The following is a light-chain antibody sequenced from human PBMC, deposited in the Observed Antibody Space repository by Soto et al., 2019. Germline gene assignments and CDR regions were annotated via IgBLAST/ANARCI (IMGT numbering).Light chain of an antibody. Sequence: IHLTQSPSFLSASVGDRVTISCRASQSISNWLAWYRQKPGKAPRLLIYDASTLDSGVPSRFSGSGSGTEFTLTISSLQPDDFATYYCQQYNTYSAWTFGQGTKVDIK. J-gene: IGKJ1*01. CDR2: DAS. V-gene: IGKV1-5*01. CDR3: QQYNTYSAWT. CDR1: QSISNW.